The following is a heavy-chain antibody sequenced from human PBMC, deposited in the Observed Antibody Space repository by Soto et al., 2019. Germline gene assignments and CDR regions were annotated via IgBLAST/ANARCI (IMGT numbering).Heavy chain of an antibody. CDR2: IYYSGSA. D-gene: IGHD2-15*01. V-gene: IGHV4-59*01. CDR1: GGSISSYY. CDR3: ARALPYCSGGSCYSGSYDY. J-gene: IGHJ4*01. Sequence: PSETLSLTCTASGGSISSYYWSWIRQPPGKGLEWIGYIYYSGSANYNPSLKSRVTISVDTSKNQFSLKLSSVTAADTAVYYCARALPYCSGGSCYSGSYDYWGQGALVTVSS.